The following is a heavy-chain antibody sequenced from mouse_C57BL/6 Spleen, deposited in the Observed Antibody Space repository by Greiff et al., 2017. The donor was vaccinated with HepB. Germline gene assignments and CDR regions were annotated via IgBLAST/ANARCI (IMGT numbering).Heavy chain of an antibody. J-gene: IGHJ2*01. V-gene: IGHV5-16*01. CDR3: ARALDGYYYFDY. D-gene: IGHD2-3*01. CDR2: INYDGSST. CDR1: GFTFSDYY. Sequence: EVQLVESEGGLVQPGSSMKLSCTASGFTFSDYYMAWVRQVPEKGLEWVANINYDGSSTYYLDSLKSRFIISRDNAKNILYLQMSSLKSEDTATYYCARALDGYYYFDYWGQGTTLTVSS.